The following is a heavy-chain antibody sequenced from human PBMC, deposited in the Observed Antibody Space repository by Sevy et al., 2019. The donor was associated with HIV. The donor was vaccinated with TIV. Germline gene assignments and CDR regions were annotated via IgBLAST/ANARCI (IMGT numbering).Heavy chain of an antibody. J-gene: IGHJ4*02. CDR1: GYTLTQLS. CDR3: ATTKDYYESSGDPFDY. D-gene: IGHD3-22*01. V-gene: IGHV1-24*01. CDR2: FDPEDDET. Sequence: ASVKVSCKLSGYTLTQLSMHWVRQAPGKGLEWLGSFDPEDDETIYAQKSQGRVTMTEDTSTDTAYMELSRLRSEDTAVYYCATTKDYYESSGDPFDYWGQGTLVTVSS.